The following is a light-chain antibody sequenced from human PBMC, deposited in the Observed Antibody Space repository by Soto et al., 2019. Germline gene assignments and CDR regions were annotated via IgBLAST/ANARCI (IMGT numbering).Light chain of an antibody. CDR2: DNN. Sequence: QSVLTQPPSVSAAPGQKVTISCSGSSSNIGDNYVSWYQQLPGTAPKLLIYDNNKRPSGIRDRFSGSRSGTAATLGITGLQTGDEADYYCATWDSSLSAVVFGGGTQLTVL. CDR1: SSNIGDNY. CDR3: ATWDSSLSAVV. J-gene: IGLJ2*01. V-gene: IGLV1-51*01.